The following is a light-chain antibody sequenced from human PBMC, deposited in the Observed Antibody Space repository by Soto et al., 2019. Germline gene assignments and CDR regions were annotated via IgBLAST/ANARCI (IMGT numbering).Light chain of an antibody. CDR3: QQCSSSPRT. J-gene: IGKJ1*01. V-gene: IGKV3-20*01. Sequence: EIVLTQSPDTLSLSVGETATLSCKTSQTVNSIYFAWYQQKLGQAPRLLISGPSSRATGIPDRFSGGGSGTNFTLTISRLEREDSAVYYCQQCSSSPRTFSQGTKVEI. CDR1: QTVNSIY. CDR2: GPS.